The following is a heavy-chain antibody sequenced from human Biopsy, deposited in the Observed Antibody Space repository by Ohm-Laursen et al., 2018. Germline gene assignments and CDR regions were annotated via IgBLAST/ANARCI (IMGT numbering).Heavy chain of an antibody. CDR1: GYTFTDYY. CDR2: IDTINGGA. V-gene: IGHV1-2*02. J-gene: IGHJ5*02. CDR3: ARERAP. Sequence: SSVKVSCKASGYTFTDYYVHWVRQAPGHGLEWMGWIDTINGGARYAQKFQGRVTMTRDTSISTAYMELSRLTSDDTAVYYCARERAPWGQGTLVTVSS.